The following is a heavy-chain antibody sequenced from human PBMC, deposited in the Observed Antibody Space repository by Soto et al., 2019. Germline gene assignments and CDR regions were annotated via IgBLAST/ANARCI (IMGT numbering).Heavy chain of an antibody. Sequence: EVQLLESGGGLVQPGESLRLSCAASGFTFSSYAMSWVRQAPGKGLEWVSVISGSDDSTYYADSVKGRFTISRAISKNTLYLPMTSLRAEDTAVYYCAKRSSSFPFDYWGPGTLVTVSS. V-gene: IGHV3-23*01. J-gene: IGHJ4*02. CDR1: GFTFSSYA. D-gene: IGHD6-6*01. CDR2: ISGSDDST. CDR3: AKRSSSFPFDY.